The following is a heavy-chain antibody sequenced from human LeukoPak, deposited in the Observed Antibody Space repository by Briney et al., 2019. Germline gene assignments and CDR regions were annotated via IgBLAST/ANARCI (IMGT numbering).Heavy chain of an antibody. CDR2: ISHDGSNK. CDR3: ARDQYKRSTAGTFYY. J-gene: IGHJ4*02. Sequence: GGSLRLSCAASGFTFSSYAMHWVRQAPGKGLEWVAVISHDGSNKYYADSVKGRFTISRDNSKNTLYLQMNSLRAEDTAVYYCARDQYKRSTAGTFYYWGQGTLVTVSS. D-gene: IGHD6-19*01. V-gene: IGHV3-30-3*01. CDR1: GFTFSSYA.